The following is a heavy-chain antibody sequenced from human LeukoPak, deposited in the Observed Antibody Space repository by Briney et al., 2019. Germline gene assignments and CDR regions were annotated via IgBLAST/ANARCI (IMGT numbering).Heavy chain of an antibody. D-gene: IGHD4-17*01. Sequence: GGSLRLSCAASGFTFDDYGMSWVRQAPGKGLEWVSGINWNGGSTGYADSVKGRFTISRDNAKNSLYLQMNSLRGEDTALYYCAKAAYGDYVNWFDPWGQGILVIVSS. CDR1: GFTFDDYG. CDR3: AKAAYGDYVNWFDP. V-gene: IGHV3-20*04. CDR2: INWNGGST. J-gene: IGHJ5*02.